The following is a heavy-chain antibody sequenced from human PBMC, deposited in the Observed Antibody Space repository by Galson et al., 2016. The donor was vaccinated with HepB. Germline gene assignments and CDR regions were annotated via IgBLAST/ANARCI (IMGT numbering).Heavy chain of an antibody. J-gene: IGHJ4*02. CDR3: AKEGGLATRGEGGDY. V-gene: IGHV3-23*01. D-gene: IGHD6-13*01. Sequence: SLRLSCAASGFTFSTFSMSWVRQAPGKGLEWVSAISGNGRKTFYADSVKGRFTISRDNSKNTLYLQMNSLRVEDTALYSCAKEGGLATRGEGGDYWGQGTLVTVSS. CDR1: GFTFSTFS. CDR2: ISGNGRKT.